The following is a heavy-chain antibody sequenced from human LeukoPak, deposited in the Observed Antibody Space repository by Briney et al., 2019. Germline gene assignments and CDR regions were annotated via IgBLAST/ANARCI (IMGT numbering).Heavy chain of an antibody. Sequence: ASVKVSCKASGYTFTSYDINWVRQATGQGLEWMGWMNPNSGNTGYAQKFQGRVTMTRDTSISTAYMELSRLRSDDTAVYYCARSKGSGSLDAFDIWGQGTMVTVSS. CDR1: GYTFTSYD. D-gene: IGHD3-10*01. J-gene: IGHJ3*02. CDR2: MNPNSGNT. CDR3: ARSKGSGSLDAFDI. V-gene: IGHV1-8*01.